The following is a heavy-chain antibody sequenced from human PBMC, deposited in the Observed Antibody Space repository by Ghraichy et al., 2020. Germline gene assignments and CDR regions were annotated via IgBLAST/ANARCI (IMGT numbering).Heavy chain of an antibody. CDR1: GFTFSSYG. J-gene: IGHJ4*02. V-gene: IGHV3-33*01. D-gene: IGHD2-21*02. CDR2: IWYDGSNK. Sequence: GGSLRLSCAASGFTFSSYGMHWVRQAPGKGLEWVAVIWYDGSNKYYADSVKGRFTISRDNSKNTLYLQMNSLRAEDTAVYYCARDRSYCGGDCYLPLDYWGQGTLVTVSS. CDR3: ARDRSYCGGDCYLPLDY.